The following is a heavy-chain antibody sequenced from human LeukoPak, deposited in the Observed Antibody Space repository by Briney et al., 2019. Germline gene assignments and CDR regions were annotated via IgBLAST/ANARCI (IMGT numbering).Heavy chain of an antibody. CDR2: IRYDGSNK. D-gene: IGHD3-3*01. J-gene: IGHJ4*02. CDR1: GFTFSSYG. V-gene: IGHV3-30*02. CDR3: AKDVLRFLEWLLDY. Sequence: GGSLRLSCAASGFTFSSYGMHWVRQAPGKGLEWVAFIRYDGSNKYYADSVKGRFTISRDNSKNTLHLQMNSLRAEDTAVYYCAKDVLRFLEWLLDYWGQGTLVTVSS.